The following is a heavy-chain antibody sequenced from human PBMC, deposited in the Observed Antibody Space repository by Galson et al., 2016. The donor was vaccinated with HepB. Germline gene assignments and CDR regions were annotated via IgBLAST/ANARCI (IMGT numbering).Heavy chain of an antibody. J-gene: IGHJ4*02. CDR3: ARGKGRGGFDY. CDR2: TYHTGST. D-gene: IGHD3-10*01. Sequence: TLSLTCAVSGGSISSGGYSWSWIRQPPGKGLEWIGYTYHTGSTYYNPSPKSRVTISGDRSKTQFSLKLSSVTAADTALYYCARGKGRGGFDYWGQGTLVTISS. V-gene: IGHV4-30-2*01. CDR1: GGSISSGGYS.